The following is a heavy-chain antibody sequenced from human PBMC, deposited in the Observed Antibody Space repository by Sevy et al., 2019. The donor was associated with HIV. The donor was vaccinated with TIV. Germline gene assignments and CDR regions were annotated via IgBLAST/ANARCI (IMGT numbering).Heavy chain of an antibody. J-gene: IGHJ4*02. CDR2: IGTSGSTT. V-gene: IGHV3-23*01. Sequence: GESLKISCAASAVPFSNYAMSWVRQAPGKGLEWVSTIGTSGSTTNYAGPVRGRFTISRDNSRNTLYLQMNTLRVEDTAVYYCAKEDTHRRRDFWGQGTLVTVSS. CDR3: AKEDTHRRRDF. CDR1: AVPFSNYA.